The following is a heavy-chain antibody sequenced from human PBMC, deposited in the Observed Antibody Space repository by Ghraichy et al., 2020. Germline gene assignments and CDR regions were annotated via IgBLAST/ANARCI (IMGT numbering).Heavy chain of an antibody. Sequence: SETLSLTCAVSGGSIISSKWWSWVRQSPGKGLEWIGEIHHTGNTRYNPSIKSRLTMSLDKSKKSFSLSLKSVTAADTAVYYCAGRLGTFDYWGQGALVTVSS. J-gene: IGHJ4*02. V-gene: IGHV4-4*02. CDR2: IHHTGNT. CDR3: AGRLGTFDY. CDR1: GGSIISSKW. D-gene: IGHD1-1*01.